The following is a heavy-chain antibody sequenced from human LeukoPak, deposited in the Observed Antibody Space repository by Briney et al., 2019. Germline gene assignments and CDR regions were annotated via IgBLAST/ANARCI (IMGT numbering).Heavy chain of an antibody. V-gene: IGHV4-61*02. J-gene: IGHJ6*03. CDR1: GGSISSGSYY. CDR3: ARLGWSGPAPPPGYYYYMDV. CDR2: IYTSGST. D-gene: IGHD3-3*01. Sequence: KPSQTLSLTCTVSGGSISSGSYYWSWIRQPAGKGLEWIGRIYTSGSTNYNPSLKRRVTMSVDTSKNQFSLKLSSVTAADTAVYYCARLGWSGPAPPPGYYYYMDVWGKGTTVTVSS.